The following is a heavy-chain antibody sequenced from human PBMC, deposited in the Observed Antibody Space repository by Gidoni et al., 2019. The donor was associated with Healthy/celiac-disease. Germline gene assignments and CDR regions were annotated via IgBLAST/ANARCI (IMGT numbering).Heavy chain of an antibody. Sequence: QVQLVKSGDEVKKPGASVKVTSKVSGNTHTELAMHRVRKAPGKGLEWMGGFDPEDGETIHAHKFQVRVTMTEDTSTDTAYMELSSLRSEDTAVYYCATDRGYCRSTSCAEARYYYGMDVWGQGTTVTVSS. CDR1: GNTHTELA. D-gene: IGHD2-2*01. V-gene: IGHV1-24*01. CDR3: ATDRGYCRSTSCAEARYYYGMDV. CDR2: FDPEDGET. J-gene: IGHJ6*02.